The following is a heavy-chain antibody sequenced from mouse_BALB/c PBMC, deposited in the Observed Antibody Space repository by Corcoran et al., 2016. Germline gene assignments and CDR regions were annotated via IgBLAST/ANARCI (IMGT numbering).Heavy chain of an antibody. CDR3: AREGVYDYDASYAMDY. J-gene: IGHJ4*01. CDR2: INPYNGAT. V-gene: IGHV1-26*01. CDR1: GYSFTGYY. D-gene: IGHD2-4*01. Sequence: EVQLQQSGPELVKPGASVKISCKASGYSFTGYYMHWVKQSHVKSLEWIGRINPYNGATSYNQNFKDKASLTVDKSSSTAYMELHSLTSEDSAVYYCAREGVYDYDASYAMDYWGQGTSVTVSS.